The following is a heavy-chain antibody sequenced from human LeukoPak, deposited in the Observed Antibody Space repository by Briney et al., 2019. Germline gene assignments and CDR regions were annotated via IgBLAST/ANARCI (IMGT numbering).Heavy chain of an antibody. CDR1: GGSIRRSNA. CDR2: VSHSGST. Sequence: SETLSLTCALSGGSIRRSNAWGWVRQPPGKGLGWIGEVSHSGSTNYNPSLESRVTISVDRSKNQFSLRLNSVTAVDTAVYFCARGPRSTPFYYCGEGRLVGVSS. D-gene: IGHD2-15*01. CDR3: ARGPRSTPFYY. J-gene: IGHJ4*02. V-gene: IGHV4-4*02.